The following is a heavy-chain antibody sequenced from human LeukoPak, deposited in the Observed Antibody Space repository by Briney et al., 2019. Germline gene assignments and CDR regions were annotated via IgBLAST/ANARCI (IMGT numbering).Heavy chain of an antibody. Sequence: PGGSLRLSCVASGFPFSSYWVTWVRQAPGKGREGVANIKQDGSKKSYVDSVKGRFTISRDNAKNSLYLEMNSLRAEDTAIYYCARAFGGSYSSTVDYWGQGTLVTVSS. V-gene: IGHV3-7*01. CDR1: GFPFSSYW. J-gene: IGHJ4*02. CDR2: IKQDGSKK. D-gene: IGHD1-26*01. CDR3: ARAFGGSYSSTVDY.